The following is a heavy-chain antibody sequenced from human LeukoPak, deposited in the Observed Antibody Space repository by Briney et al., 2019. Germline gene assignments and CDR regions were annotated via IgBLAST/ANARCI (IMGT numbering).Heavy chain of an antibody. V-gene: IGHV3-23*01. CDR3: AKETRGYYDS. CDR1: GFTFNIYT. Sequence: GGSLRLSCAASGFTFNIYTMSWVRQAPGKGLEWVSIISDNGGSTYYADSVKGRFTISRDNAKNSLYLQMNSLGVEDTAVYYCAKETRGYYDSWGQGTLVTVSS. J-gene: IGHJ4*02. CDR2: ISDNGGST.